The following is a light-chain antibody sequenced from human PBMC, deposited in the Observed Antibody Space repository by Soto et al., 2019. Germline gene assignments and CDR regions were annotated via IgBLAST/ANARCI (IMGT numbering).Light chain of an antibody. CDR2: EVT. CDR1: STDVGGYNY. CDR3: GSYSSTDTPLV. Sequence: QSALAQHSSVSGSPGQSITISCTGTSTDVGGYNYVSWYQHHSGKAPKLLIYEVTNRPSGISDRFSGSKSVNTASLTITGLQAEDESDYYCGSYSSTDTPLVFGTGTKVTVL. J-gene: IGLJ1*01. V-gene: IGLV2-14*01.